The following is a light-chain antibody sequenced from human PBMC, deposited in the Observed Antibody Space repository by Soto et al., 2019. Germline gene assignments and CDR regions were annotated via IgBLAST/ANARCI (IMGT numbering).Light chain of an antibody. CDR3: QQYSTYPWT. J-gene: IGKJ1*01. Sequence: DIQMTQSRSTLSASVGDRVTITCRASQSISSWLAWYQQKPGKAPKVLIFDASSLESGVPSRFSGSGSATEFTLTISSLQPDDFATYYCQQYSTYPWTFGQGTKVDIK. V-gene: IGKV1-5*01. CDR2: DAS. CDR1: QSISSW.